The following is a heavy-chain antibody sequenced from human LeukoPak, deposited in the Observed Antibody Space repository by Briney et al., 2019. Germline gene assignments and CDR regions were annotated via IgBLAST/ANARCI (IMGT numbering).Heavy chain of an antibody. J-gene: IGHJ4*02. D-gene: IGHD1-26*01. CDR2: ISYDGNHK. V-gene: IGHV3-30*18. CDR3: AKGELHFNTCSFDY. Sequence: GGSLRLSCAASGFTFSSGMHWVRQAPGKGVEWVAVISYDGNHKYYGDSVKGRFTISRDNSRNTLYLQMDSLKTEDTAVYYCAKGELHFNTCSFDYWGQGTLVTVSS. CDR1: GFTFSSG.